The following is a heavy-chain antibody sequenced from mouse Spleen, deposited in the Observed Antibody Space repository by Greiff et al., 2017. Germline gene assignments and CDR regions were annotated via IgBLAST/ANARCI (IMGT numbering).Heavy chain of an antibody. Sequence: EVQLQQSGAELVRPGASVKLSCTASGFNIKDYYMHWVKQRPEQGLEWIGRIDPEDGDTEYAPKFQGKATMTADTSSNTAYLQLSSLTSEDTAVYYCFHYYGSSYGFAYWGQGTLVTVSA. D-gene: IGHD1-1*01. J-gene: IGHJ3*01. CDR1: GFNIKDYY. V-gene: IGHV14-1*01. CDR3: FHYYGSSYGFAY. CDR2: IDPEDGDT.